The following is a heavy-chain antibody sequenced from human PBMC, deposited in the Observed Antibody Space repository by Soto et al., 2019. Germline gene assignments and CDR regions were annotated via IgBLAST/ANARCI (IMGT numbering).Heavy chain of an antibody. CDR2: IYHRGST. Sequence: QLQLQESGSGLVKPSQTLSLTCAVSGGSISSGGYSWSWIRQPPGKGLEWIGYIYHRGSTYYNPSLTSRVTIPVDRSKNQFPLKLRSVTAADTAVYYCASGAPVVNDYWGQGTLVTVSS. J-gene: IGHJ4*02. CDR3: ASGAPVVNDY. D-gene: IGHD3-22*01. V-gene: IGHV4-30-2*01. CDR1: GGSISSGGYS.